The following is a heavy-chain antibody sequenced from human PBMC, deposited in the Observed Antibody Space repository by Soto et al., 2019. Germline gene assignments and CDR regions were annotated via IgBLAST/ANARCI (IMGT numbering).Heavy chain of an antibody. J-gene: IGHJ5*02. V-gene: IGHV5-51*01. D-gene: IGHD3-3*01. Sequence: GESLKFSGTASGSISANYWLGWVRPMRGKGLELMGNIYPDDTDTRYSPSFQGQVTMAADKSISTAYLQWSSLKASDTAMYYCARFPSWTDSNWLDPWGQGTLVTVSS. CDR1: GSISANYW. CDR2: IYPDDTDT. CDR3: ARFPSWTDSNWLDP.